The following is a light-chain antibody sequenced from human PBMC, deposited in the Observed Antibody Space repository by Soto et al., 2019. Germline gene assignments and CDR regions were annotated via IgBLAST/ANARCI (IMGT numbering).Light chain of an antibody. CDR1: QSISNW. CDR2: KAS. V-gene: IGKV1-5*03. J-gene: IGKJ2*01. CDR3: QQYNSLSHT. Sequence: DIQMTQSPSTLSASVGDTVTITCRASQSISNWLAWYQQKPGKAPKVLIYKASNLESGVPSRFSGRGSGTEFTPTISSLQPDDFATYYCQQYNSLSHTFGQGTKLEIK.